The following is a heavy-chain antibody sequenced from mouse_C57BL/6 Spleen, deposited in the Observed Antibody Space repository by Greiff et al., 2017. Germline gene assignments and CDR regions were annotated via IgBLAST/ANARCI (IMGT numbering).Heavy chain of an antibody. CDR1: GYTFTSYW. CDR2: IDPSDSYT. D-gene: IGHD1-1*01. CDR3: ARGLPGRGAFDY. J-gene: IGHJ2*01. Sequence: QVQLQQPGAELVMPGASVKLSCKASGYTFTSYWMHWVKQRPGQGLEWIGEIDPSDSYTNYNQKFKGKSTLTVDKSSSTAYMQLSSLTSEDSAVYYCARGLPGRGAFDYWGQGTTLTVSS. V-gene: IGHV1-69*01.